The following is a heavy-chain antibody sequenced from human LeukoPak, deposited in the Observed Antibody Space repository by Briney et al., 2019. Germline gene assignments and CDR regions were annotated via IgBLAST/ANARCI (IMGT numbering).Heavy chain of an antibody. D-gene: IGHD3-10*01. J-gene: IGHJ4*02. CDR3: ATYYYGSGSDY. CDR2: ISSSGSTI. CDR1: GFTFSSYE. V-gene: IGHV3-48*03. Sequence: PGGSLRLYCAASGFTFSSYEMNWVRQAPGKGLEWVSYISSSGSTIYYADSVKGRFTISRDNAKNSLYLQMNSLRAEDTAVYYCATYYYGSGSDYWGQGTLVTVSS.